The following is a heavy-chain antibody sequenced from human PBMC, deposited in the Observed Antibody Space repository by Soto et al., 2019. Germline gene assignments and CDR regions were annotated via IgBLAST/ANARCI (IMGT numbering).Heavy chain of an antibody. CDR3: ARGSYGDY. J-gene: IGHJ4*02. CDR1: GYAFTTYG. V-gene: IGHV1-18*01. D-gene: IGHD1-26*01. CDR2: SSAHNGNT. Sequence: QVHLVQSGAEVKKPGASVKVSCKCSGYAFTTYGITWVRQAPGQGLEWMGWSSAHNGNTNYAQKLQGRVTVTRDTSTSTAYMELRSLRSDDTAVYYCARGSYGDYWGQGALVTVSS.